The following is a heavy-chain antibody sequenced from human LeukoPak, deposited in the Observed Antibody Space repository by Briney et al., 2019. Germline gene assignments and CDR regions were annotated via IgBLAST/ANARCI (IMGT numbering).Heavy chain of an antibody. V-gene: IGHV3-48*03. D-gene: IGHD6-19*01. CDR2: IGSSGTIR. Sequence: PGGSPRLSCAVSGFPFSIYEMNWVRQAPGKGLEWVSNIGSSGTIRYYADSVKGRFSISRDNAKNSLYLQMNSLRVEDTGVYYCALLAVASDFDYWGQGALVTVSS. J-gene: IGHJ4*02. CDR3: ALLAVASDFDY. CDR1: GFPFSIYE.